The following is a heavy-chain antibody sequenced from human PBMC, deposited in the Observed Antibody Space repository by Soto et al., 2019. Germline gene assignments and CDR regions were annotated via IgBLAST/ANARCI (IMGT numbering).Heavy chain of an antibody. V-gene: IGHV3-48*03. CDR3: ARGGGSSWNY. J-gene: IGHJ4*02. D-gene: IGHD1-26*01. CDR2: ISGSGSTI. Sequence: PGGSLRLSCAASGFTFSSYEMNWVRQAPGKGLEWVSYISGSGSTIYYADSVKGRFTISRDNAKNSLYLQMSSLRAEDTAVYYCARGGGSSWNYWGQGTLVTAPQ. CDR1: GFTFSSYE.